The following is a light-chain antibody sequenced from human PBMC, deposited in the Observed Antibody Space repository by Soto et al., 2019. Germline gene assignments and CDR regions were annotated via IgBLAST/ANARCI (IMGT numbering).Light chain of an antibody. V-gene: IGKV3-20*01. J-gene: IGKJ4*01. CDR3: QQYGSSPLT. Sequence: EIVLTQSPGTLSLSVGERVTLSCRASQSVSSYLAWYQQTPGQAPRLLIYDTSNRATGTPDMFSGSGSGTDFTLTISRLEPEDFTVYYCQQYGSSPLTFGGGTTVEIK. CDR1: QSVSSY. CDR2: DTS.